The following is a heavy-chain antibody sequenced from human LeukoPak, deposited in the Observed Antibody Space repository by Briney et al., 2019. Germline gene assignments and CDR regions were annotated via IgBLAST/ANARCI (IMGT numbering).Heavy chain of an antibody. V-gene: IGHV4-38-2*01. CDR3: ASLNYPHYFDY. CDR2: IYHSGST. J-gene: IGHJ4*02. CDR1: GYSISSGYY. D-gene: IGHD4-11*01. Sequence: SETLSLTCAVSGYSISSGYYWGWIRQPPGKELEWIGSIYHSGSTYYNPSLKSRVTISVDTSKNQFSLKLSSVTAADTAVYYCASLNYPHYFDYWGQGTLVTVSS.